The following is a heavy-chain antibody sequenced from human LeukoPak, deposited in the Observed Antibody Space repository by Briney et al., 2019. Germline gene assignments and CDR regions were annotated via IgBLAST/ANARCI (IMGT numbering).Heavy chain of an antibody. V-gene: IGHV4-59*11. CDR1: GVSINSHY. D-gene: IGHD3-22*01. CDR3: ARDLGNYYDNHYYFDY. J-gene: IGHJ4*02. CDR2: IYGSGRT. Sequence: SETLSLTCTVSGVSINSHYLNWIRQPPGKGLEWIGYIYGSGRTNYNPSLKSRVTMSVDTSKNQFSLKLSSVTAADTAVYYCARDLGNYYDNHYYFDYWGQGTLVTVSS.